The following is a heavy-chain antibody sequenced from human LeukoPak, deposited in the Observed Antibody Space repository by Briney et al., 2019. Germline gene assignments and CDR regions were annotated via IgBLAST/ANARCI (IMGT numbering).Heavy chain of an antibody. V-gene: IGHV3-23*01. CDR3: AGDSTYYYDSSGYYYYYYGMDV. J-gene: IGHJ6*01. Sequence: GGSLSLSCAASGFTFSSYAMSWVRQAPGKGLEWVSAISGSGGSTYYADFVRGRFTISRDNAKKPLYLQMNSLRAEDTAVYYCAGDSTYYYDSSGYYYYYYGMDVWGQGTTVTVSS. CDR1: GFTFSSYA. D-gene: IGHD3-22*01. CDR2: ISGSGGST.